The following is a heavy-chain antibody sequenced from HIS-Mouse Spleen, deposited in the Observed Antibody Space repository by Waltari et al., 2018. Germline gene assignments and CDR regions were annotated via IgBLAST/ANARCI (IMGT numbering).Heavy chain of an antibody. D-gene: IGHD3-9*01. CDR1: GFPFSNAW. Sequence: EVQLVESGGGLVKPGGSLRLSCAASGFPFSNAWMSWCRQAPGKGRELVGRIKSKTDGGTTDDAEPVKGRFTSSRDDSKNTLYLQMNSLKTEDTAVYYCIATTGYWGQGTLVTVSS. CDR2: IKSKTDGGTT. J-gene: IGHJ4*02. CDR3: IATTGY. V-gene: IGHV3-15*01.